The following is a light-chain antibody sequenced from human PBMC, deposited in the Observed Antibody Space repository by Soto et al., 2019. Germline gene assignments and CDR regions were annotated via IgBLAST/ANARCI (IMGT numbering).Light chain of an antibody. J-gene: IGKJ2*01. CDR3: QQYGNSPPMYS. CDR1: QSVSSTY. CDR2: GAS. V-gene: IGKV3-20*01. Sequence: EIVLTQSPGTLSLSPGERATLSCRASQSVSSTYLAWYQQKPGQAPRLLIYGASSRATGIPDRFSGSGSGTDFTLTISRLEPEDFAVYYYQQYGNSPPMYSFGQGTKLEI.